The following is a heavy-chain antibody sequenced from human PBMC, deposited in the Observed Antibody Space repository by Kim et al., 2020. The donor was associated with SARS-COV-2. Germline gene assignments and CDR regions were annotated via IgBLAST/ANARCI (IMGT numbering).Heavy chain of an antibody. J-gene: IGHJ6*02. Sequence: GGSLRLSCAASGFTFSSYAMHWVRQAPGKGLEWVAVISYDGSNKYYADSVKGRFTISRDNSKNTLYLQMNSLRAEDTAVYYCARGFSHTDYYGMDVWGQGTTVTVSS. D-gene: IGHD5-18*01. CDR2: ISYDGSNK. V-gene: IGHV3-30*04. CDR3: ARGFSHTDYYGMDV. CDR1: GFTFSSYA.